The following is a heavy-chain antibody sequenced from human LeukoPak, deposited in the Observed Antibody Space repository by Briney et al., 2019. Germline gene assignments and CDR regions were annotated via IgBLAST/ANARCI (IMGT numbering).Heavy chain of an antibody. CDR3: ARAFWTVSSHSSSWNKGDY. V-gene: IGHV4-39*07. Sequence: PSETLSLTCTVSGGSISNNNYYWGWIRQPPGKGLEWIGSIFYSGSTYYNPSLKSRVTISVDTSKNQFSLKLSSVTAADTAVYYCARAFWTVSSHSSSWNKGDYWGQGTLVTVSS. J-gene: IGHJ4*02. CDR1: GGSISNNNYY. CDR2: IFYSGST. D-gene: IGHD6-13*01.